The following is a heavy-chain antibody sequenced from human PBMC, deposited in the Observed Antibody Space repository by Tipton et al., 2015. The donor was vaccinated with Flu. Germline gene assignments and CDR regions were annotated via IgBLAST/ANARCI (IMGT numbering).Heavy chain of an antibody. J-gene: IGHJ4*02. CDR2: FYTTGGT. Sequence: TLSLTCTVSGGSVSSGRYYWSWIRQPAGRGLEWIGRFYTTGGTNYNPSLESRVTISVDPSKNQFSLSLSSVTAADTAVYYCAREFLFFGELSTAYYFDSWGQGTLVSVSS. CDR1: GGSVSSGRYY. CDR3: AREFLFFGELSTAYYFDS. D-gene: IGHD3-16*01. V-gene: IGHV4-61*02.